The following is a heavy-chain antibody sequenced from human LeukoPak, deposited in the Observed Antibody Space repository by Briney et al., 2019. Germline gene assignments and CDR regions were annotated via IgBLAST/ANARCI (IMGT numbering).Heavy chain of an antibody. CDR2: IKPDGSEK. D-gene: IGHD3-22*01. CDR3: ARCNYYASSGHLY. Sequence: PGGSLRLSCAASGFSFSRYWMTWVRQAPGKGLEWVANIKPDGSEKKYVDSVKGRFTISRDDAKNSLYLQMDSLSAEDTAVYYCARCNYYASSGHLYWGQGTLVTVSS. CDR1: GFSFSRYW. V-gene: IGHV3-7*01. J-gene: IGHJ4*02.